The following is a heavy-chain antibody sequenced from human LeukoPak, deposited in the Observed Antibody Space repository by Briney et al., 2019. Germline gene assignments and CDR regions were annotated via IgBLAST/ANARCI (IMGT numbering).Heavy chain of an antibody. J-gene: IGHJ4*02. V-gene: IGHV3-30*04. CDR2: ISYDGSNK. D-gene: IGHD2-2*01. CDR1: GFTFSSYA. CDR3: ARSEYQRLFYFDY. Sequence: GRSLRLSCAASGFTFSSYAMHWVRQAPGKGLEWVAVISYDGSNKYYADSVKGRFTISRDNSKNTLYLHMNSLRAEDTAVYYCARSEYQRLFYFDYWGQGTLVTVSS.